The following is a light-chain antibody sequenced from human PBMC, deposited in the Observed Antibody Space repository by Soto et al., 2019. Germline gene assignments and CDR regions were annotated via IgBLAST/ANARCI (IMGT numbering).Light chain of an antibody. J-gene: IGLJ1*01. Sequence: QAVVTQPPSVSAAPGQTVTISCSGNSSNIGSNDVSWYQQLPGKAPKLLIYDNSQRPSGIPDRFSGSKSGTSATLGITGLQTGDEADYYCGTWDSSLIALFGTGTKLTVL. V-gene: IGLV1-51*02. CDR1: SSNIGSND. CDR3: GTWDSSLIAL. CDR2: DNS.